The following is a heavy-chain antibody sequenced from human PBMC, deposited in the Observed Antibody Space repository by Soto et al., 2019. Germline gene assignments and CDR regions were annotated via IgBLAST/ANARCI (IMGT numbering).Heavy chain of an antibody. Sequence: QVQLQQWGAGLLKPSETLSLTCSVYGASFSGYYWSWIRQPPGKGLEWIGEINHSESTNNNPSLKSRGAISVDASKSQFYLLRSSVPGADTAVYYCVSFAAGYWSGGSCYRGYWFDHWGQGTLVTVSS. J-gene: IGHJ5*02. V-gene: IGHV4-34*04. CDR3: VSFAAGYWSGGSCYRGYWFDH. CDR1: GASFSGYY. CDR2: INHSEST. D-gene: IGHD2-15*01.